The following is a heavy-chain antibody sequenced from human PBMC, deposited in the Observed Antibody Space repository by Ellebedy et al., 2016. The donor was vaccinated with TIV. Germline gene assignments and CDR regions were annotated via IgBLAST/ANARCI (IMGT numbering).Heavy chain of an antibody. CDR3: ARAPAYYDSSGYYYVGYFQL. CDR1: GGSISSSNW. Sequence: SETLSLTXAVSGGSISSSNWWSWVRQPPGKGLEWIGEIYHSGSTNYNPSLKSRVTISVDKSKNQFSLKLSSVTAADTAVYYCARAPAYYDSSGYYYVGYFQLWGQGTLVTVSS. J-gene: IGHJ1*01. CDR2: IYHSGST. D-gene: IGHD3-22*01. V-gene: IGHV4-4*02.